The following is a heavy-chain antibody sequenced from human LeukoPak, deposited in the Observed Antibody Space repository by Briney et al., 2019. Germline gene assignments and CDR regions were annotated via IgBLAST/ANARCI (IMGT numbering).Heavy chain of an antibody. J-gene: IGHJ4*02. CDR3: ARSHSVWTSLDY. D-gene: IGHD3/OR15-3a*01. V-gene: IGHV4-59*01. CDR1: GGSISGYY. Sequence: SETLSLTSTVSGGSISGYYCSWIWQRPGKGLDWSGYIYYSGGTNYNPSLKSQVTISVDTSHNQFSPKLSSVTAADTAVYYCARSHSVWTSLDYWGQGTLVTVSS. CDR2: IYYSGGT.